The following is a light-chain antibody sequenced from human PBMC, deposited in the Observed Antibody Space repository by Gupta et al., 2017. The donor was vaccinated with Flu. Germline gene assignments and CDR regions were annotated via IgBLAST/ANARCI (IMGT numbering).Light chain of an antibody. V-gene: IGLV1-47*02. CDR1: SSNIGSNY. J-gene: IGLJ3*02. CDR3: AAWDDSLSGVV. CDR2: SND. Sequence: RVTISCSGSSSNIGSNYAYWYQQLPGTAPKLLIYSNDQRPSGVPDRFSGSKSGTSASLAISGLQSEDEADYSCAAWDDSLSGVVFGGGTKLPVL.